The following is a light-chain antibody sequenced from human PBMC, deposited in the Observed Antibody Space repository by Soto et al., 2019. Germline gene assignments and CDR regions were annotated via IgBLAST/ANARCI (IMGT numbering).Light chain of an antibody. V-gene: IGKV1-27*01. J-gene: IGKJ1*01. CDR3: QKYNGAPQT. CDR2: AAS. CDR1: QDISNY. Sequence: DIQMTQSPSSLSASVGDRVTITCRASQDISNYLAWYQQKPEKVPKLLIYAASTLHSGVPSRFSGSGSGTDFTLTISSLQPEDFATYYCQKYNGAPQTFGQGTKVDIK.